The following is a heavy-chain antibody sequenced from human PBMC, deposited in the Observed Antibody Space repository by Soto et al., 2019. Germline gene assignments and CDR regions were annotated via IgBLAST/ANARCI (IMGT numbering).Heavy chain of an antibody. CDR1: GGTFSSDA. V-gene: IGHV1-69*01. D-gene: IGHD4-17*01. J-gene: IGHJ5*02. Sequence: QVQLVQSGAEVKKPGSSVKVSCKASGGTFSSDAISWVRQAPGQGLEWMGGIIPIFGTANYAQKFQGRVTITADESTSTADMELSSLRSEDTAVYYCARDKTVTPQDHWFDPWGQGTLVTVSS. CDR3: ARDKTVTPQDHWFDP. CDR2: IIPIFGTA.